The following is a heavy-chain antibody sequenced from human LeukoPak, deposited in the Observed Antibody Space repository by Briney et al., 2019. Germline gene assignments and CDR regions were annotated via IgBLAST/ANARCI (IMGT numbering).Heavy chain of an antibody. CDR3: ARVLYDYDSSGYYYYFDY. CDR1: GGSISSYY. J-gene: IGHJ4*02. Sequence: PETLSLTCTVSGGSISSYYWSWIRQPPGKGLEWIGYIYYSGSTNYNPSLKSRVTISVDTSKNQFSLKLSSVTAADTAVYYCARVLYDYDSSGYYYYFDYWGQGTLVTVSS. D-gene: IGHD3-22*01. CDR2: IYYSGST. V-gene: IGHV4-59*01.